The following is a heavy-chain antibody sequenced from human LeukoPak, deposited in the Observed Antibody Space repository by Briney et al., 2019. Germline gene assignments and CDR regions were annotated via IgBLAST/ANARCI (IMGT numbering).Heavy chain of an antibody. CDR2: IYYSGST. CDR1: GGSISSSSYY. V-gene: IGHV4-39*01. D-gene: IGHD3-3*01. Sequence: PSETLSLTCTVSGGSISSSSYYWGWIRQPPGKGLEWIGSIYYSGSTYYNPSLKSRVTISVDTSKNQFSLKLSSVTAADTAVYYCARPIGPEGFLNWFDPWGQGTLVTVSS. J-gene: IGHJ5*02. CDR3: ARPIGPEGFLNWFDP.